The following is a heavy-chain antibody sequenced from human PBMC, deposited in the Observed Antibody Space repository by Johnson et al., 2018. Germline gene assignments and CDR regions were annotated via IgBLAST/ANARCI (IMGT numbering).Heavy chain of an antibody. J-gene: IGHJ6*03. CDR2: ISYDGFNK. CDR3: AKAGGAERYSHGYWYMDV. V-gene: IGHV3-30*18. CDR1: GFTFSNYG. D-gene: IGHD5-18*01. Sequence: QVQLVQSGGGVVQPGRSLRLSCAVSGFTFSNYGMHWVRQAPGKGLAWVAVISYDGFNKYYADSVKGRFTISRDNSKNTLYLQMNSLRPEDRAVYYCAKAGGAERYSHGYWYMDVWGKGTTVTVSS.